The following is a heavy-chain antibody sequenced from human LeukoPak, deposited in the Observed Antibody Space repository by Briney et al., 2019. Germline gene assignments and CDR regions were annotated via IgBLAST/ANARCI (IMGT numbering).Heavy chain of an antibody. V-gene: IGHV3-7*01. CDR2: IKQDGSEK. J-gene: IGHJ4*02. D-gene: IGHD6-6*01. CDR3: ARYSSSPLFDY. Sequence: GGSLRLSCAASGFTFSSYWMSWVRQAPGKGLEWVASIKQDGSEKYYVDSVKGRFTISRDNAKNSLYLQMNSLRAEDTAVYYCARYSSSPLFDYWGQGTLVTVSS. CDR1: GFTFSSYW.